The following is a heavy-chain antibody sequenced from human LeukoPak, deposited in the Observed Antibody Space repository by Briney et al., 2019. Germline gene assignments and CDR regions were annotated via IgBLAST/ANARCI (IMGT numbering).Heavy chain of an antibody. CDR2: IYSSGST. CDR1: GGSISSYY. V-gene: IGHV4-4*07. CDR3: ARIIPNCRSTRCLSQYMDV. D-gene: IGHD2-2*01. J-gene: IGHJ6*03. Sequence: SETLPLTCTVSGGSISSYYWTWIRQPAGKGLEWIGRIYSSGSTNYNPSLNSRITMSVDTSKNQFSLKLNSVTAADTAVYYCARIIPNCRSTRCLSQYMDVWGKGTTVTVSS.